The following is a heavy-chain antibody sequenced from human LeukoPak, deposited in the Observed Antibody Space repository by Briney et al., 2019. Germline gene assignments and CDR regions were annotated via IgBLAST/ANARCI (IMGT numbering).Heavy chain of an antibody. CDR2: IYYSGST. Sequence: SETLSLTCSVSGGSISGYYWGWIRQPPGKVLEWIGSIYYSGSTYYNPSLKSRVTISVDTSKNQFSLKLSSVTAADTAVYYCARHVGYCSGGRCYSAWYFDLWGRGTLVTVSS. CDR3: ARHVGYCSGGRCYSAWYFDL. V-gene: IGHV4-39*01. D-gene: IGHD2-15*01. CDR1: GGSISGYY. J-gene: IGHJ2*01.